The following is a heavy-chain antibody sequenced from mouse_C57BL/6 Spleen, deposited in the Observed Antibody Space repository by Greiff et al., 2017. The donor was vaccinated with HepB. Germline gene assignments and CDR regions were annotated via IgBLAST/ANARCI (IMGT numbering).Heavy chain of an antibody. Sequence: EVKLLESGGGLVQPGGSLSLSCAASGFTFTDYYMSWVRQPPGKALEWLGFIRNKANGYTTEYSASVKGRFTISRDKSQSILYLQMNALRAEDSATYYCARYPYFDVWGTGTTVTVSS. V-gene: IGHV7-3*01. CDR3: ARYPYFDV. J-gene: IGHJ1*03. CDR2: IRNKANGYTT. CDR1: GFTFTDYY.